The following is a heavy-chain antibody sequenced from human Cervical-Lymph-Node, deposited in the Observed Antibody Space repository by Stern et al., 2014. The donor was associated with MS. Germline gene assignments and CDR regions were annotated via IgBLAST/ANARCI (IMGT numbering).Heavy chain of an antibody. CDR2: IGSDGSDP. J-gene: IGHJ6*02. V-gene: IGHV3-74*02. D-gene: IGHD2-8*01. CDR1: GFTFSSYW. Sequence: EVQLVESGGGLVRPGGSLRLSCAASGFTFSSYWMHWVRQVPGTGLVWVSRIGSDGSDPIYADSVKGRFTISRDNSRNTVYLQMNRLRAEDTAVYFCAREYEVYSIQAYYGMDVWGQGTTVIVSS. CDR3: AREYEVYSIQAYYGMDV.